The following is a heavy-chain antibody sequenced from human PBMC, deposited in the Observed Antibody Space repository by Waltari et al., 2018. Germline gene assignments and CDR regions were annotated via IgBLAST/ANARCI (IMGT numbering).Heavy chain of an antibody. CDR1: GFTFRSYS. CDR3: ASVNGVPVREDAFDI. V-gene: IGHV3-21*01. J-gene: IGHJ3*02. Sequence: EVQLVESGGGLVKPGGSLRLSCAASGFTFRSYSMNWVRQAPGKGLEWVSSISSSSSYIYYADSVKGRFTISRDNAKNSLYLQMNSLRAEDTAVYYCASVNGVPVREDAFDIWGQGTMVTVSS. CDR2: ISSSSSYI. D-gene: IGHD2-8*01.